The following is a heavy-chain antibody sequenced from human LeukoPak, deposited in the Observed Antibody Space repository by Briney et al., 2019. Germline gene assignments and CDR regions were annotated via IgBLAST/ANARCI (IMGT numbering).Heavy chain of an antibody. V-gene: IGHV3-43*02. CDR1: GFTFDDYA. Sequence: HPGGSLRLSCAASGFTFDDYAMHWVRQAPGKGLEWVSLISGDGGSTYYADSVKGRFTISRDNSKNSLYLQMNSLRAEDTALYYCAKEPRLGDWIDYWGQGTLVTVSS. CDR3: AKEPRLGDWIDY. CDR2: ISGDGGST. D-gene: IGHD2-21*02. J-gene: IGHJ4*02.